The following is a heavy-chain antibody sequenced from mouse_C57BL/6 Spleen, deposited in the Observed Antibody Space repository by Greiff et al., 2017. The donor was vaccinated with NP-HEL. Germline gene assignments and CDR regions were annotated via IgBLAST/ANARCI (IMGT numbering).Heavy chain of an antibody. CDR2: IYPGSGNT. Sequence: QVQLQQSGAELVRPGASVKLSCKASGYTFTDYYINWVKQRPGQGLEWIARIYPGSGNTYYNEKFKGKATLTAEKSSSTAYMQLSSLTSEDSAVYFCARSVLYFDYWGQGTTLTVSS. CDR1: GYTFTDYY. J-gene: IGHJ2*01. CDR3: ARSVLYFDY. V-gene: IGHV1-76*01.